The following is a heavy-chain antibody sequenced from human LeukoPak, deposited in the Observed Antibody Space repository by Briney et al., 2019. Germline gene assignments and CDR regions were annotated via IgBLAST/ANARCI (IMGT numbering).Heavy chain of an antibody. D-gene: IGHD3-22*01. J-gene: IGHJ5*02. CDR2: ISGSGGST. Sequence: PGGSLRLSCAASGFTFSSYAMSWVRQAPGKGLEWVSAISGSGGSTYYADSVKGRFTISRDNSKNTLYLQMNSLRAEDTAVYCGAKRRWDSSGYPNWFDPWGQGTLVTVSS. V-gene: IGHV3-23*01. CDR3: AKRRWDSSGYPNWFDP. CDR1: GFTFSSYA.